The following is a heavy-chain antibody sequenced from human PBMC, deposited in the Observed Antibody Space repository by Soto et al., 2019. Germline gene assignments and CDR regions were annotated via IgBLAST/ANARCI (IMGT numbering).Heavy chain of an antibody. CDR3: ARDPVAGTYFDY. CDR2: INAFNGNT. CDR1: GYTFISYG. D-gene: IGHD6-19*01. V-gene: IGHV1-18*01. Sequence: QVQLVQSGAEVKKPGASVKVSCKASGYTFISYGISWVRQAPGQGLEWMGWINAFNGNTNYAQKLQGRVTMTRDTCTSTAYMELRSLRSDDTAVYYCARDPVAGTYFDYCVQGTLVTVSS. J-gene: IGHJ4*02.